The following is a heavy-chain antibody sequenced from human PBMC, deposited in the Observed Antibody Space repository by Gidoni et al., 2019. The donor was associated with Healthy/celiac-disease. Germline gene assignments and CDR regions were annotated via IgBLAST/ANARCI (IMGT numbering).Heavy chain of an antibody. CDR3: TTDPYYDFWSGYYALDY. Sequence: EVQLVESGGGLVQPGGSLRLSCAASGFPFSNAWMSWVRQAPGKGLECVCRIKSKTDGGTTDYAAPVKGRFTISRDDSKNTLYLQMNSLKTEDTAVYYCTTDPYYDFWSGYYALDYWGQGTLVTVSS. CDR2: IKSKTDGGTT. J-gene: IGHJ4*02. CDR1: GFPFSNAW. D-gene: IGHD3-3*01. V-gene: IGHV3-15*01.